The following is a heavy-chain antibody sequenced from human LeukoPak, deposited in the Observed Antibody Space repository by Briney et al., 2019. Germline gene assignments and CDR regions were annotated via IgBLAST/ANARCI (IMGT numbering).Heavy chain of an antibody. Sequence: AGGSLRLSCAASGFTFSDVYMSWIRQAPGKGLGWVSSMSSSGSTIYYADSVKGRFTISRDNAKNSLYLQMNSLRAEDTAVYYCARYIVVVPADDAFDIWGQGTMVTVSS. CDR3: ARYIVVVPADDAFDI. V-gene: IGHV3-11*01. D-gene: IGHD2-2*01. CDR1: GFTFSDVY. CDR2: MSSSGSTI. J-gene: IGHJ3*02.